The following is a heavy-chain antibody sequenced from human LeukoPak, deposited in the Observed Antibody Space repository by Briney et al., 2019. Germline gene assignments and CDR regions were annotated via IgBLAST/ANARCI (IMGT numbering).Heavy chain of an antibody. CDR2: IIPIFGTA. V-gene: IGHV1-69*13. CDR1: GGTFSSYA. D-gene: IGHD3-10*01. CDR3: ARDRGRTYYYGSGSYYNDNWFDP. J-gene: IGHJ5*02. Sequence: GASVKVSCKASGGTFSSYAISWVRQAPGQGLEWMGGIIPIFGTANYAQKFQGRVTITADESTSTAYMELRSLRSDDTAVYYCARDRGRTYYYGSGSYYNDNWFDPWGQGTLVTVSS.